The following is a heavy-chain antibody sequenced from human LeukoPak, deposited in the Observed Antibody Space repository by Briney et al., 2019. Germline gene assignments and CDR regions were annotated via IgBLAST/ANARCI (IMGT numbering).Heavy chain of an antibody. Sequence: PGGSLRLSCAASGFTFSSSAMHWVRQASGKGLEWVGRIRSKANNNETAYAASVKGRFTISRDDSKNTAYLQMNSLKAEDTAVYYCTLVDGDYYYYYDGMDVWGQGTTVTVSS. CDR3: TLVDGDYYYYYDGMDV. CDR2: IRSKANNNET. V-gene: IGHV3-73*01. D-gene: IGHD4-17*01. CDR1: GFTFSSSA. J-gene: IGHJ6*02.